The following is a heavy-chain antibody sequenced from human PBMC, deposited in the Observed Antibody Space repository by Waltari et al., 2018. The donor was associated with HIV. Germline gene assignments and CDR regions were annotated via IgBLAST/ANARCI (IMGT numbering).Heavy chain of an antibody. CDR1: GYTFSGYG. J-gene: IGHJ5*02. V-gene: IGHV1-18*01. CDR2: ISGLSAER. Sequence: QIQLVQSGAEVKKPGASVKVSCKSSGYTFSGYGISWVRQAPGQGIEWLEWISGLSAERKNYAQTSQGRLTLSTATSTTTAYIELRSLRSDDTAIYYCESGSLLTNWLDTWGQGTLVAVSS. CDR3: ESGSLLTNWLDT. D-gene: IGHD3-10*01.